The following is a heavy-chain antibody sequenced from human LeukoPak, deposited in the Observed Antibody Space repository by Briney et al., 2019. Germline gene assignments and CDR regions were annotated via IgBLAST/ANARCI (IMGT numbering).Heavy chain of an antibody. CDR1: GGSFSGYY. CDR3: ARIVDCSSTSCYIPFDY. V-gene: IGHV4-34*01. Sequence: KPSETLSLTCAVYGGSFSGYYWSWIRQPPGKGLEWIGEINHSGSTNYNPSLKSRVTISVDTSKNQFSLKLSSVTAADTAVYYCARIVDCSSTSCYIPFDYWGQGTLVTVSS. CDR2: INHSGST. J-gene: IGHJ4*02. D-gene: IGHD2-2*02.